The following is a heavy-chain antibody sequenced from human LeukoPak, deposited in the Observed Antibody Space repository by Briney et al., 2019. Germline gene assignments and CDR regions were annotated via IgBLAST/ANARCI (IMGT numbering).Heavy chain of an antibody. CDR1: GGSISSGSYY. Sequence: SQTLSLTCTVSGGSISSGSYYWSWIRQPAGTGLEWIGRIYTSGSTNYNPSLKSRVTISVDTSKNQFSLKPSSVTAADTAVYYCARVSGSYYAEIDYWGQGTLVTVSS. CDR2: IYTSGST. J-gene: IGHJ4*02. D-gene: IGHD1-26*01. CDR3: ARVSGSYYAEIDY. V-gene: IGHV4-61*02.